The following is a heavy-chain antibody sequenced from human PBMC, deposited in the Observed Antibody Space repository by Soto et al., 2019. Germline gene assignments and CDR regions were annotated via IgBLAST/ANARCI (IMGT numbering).Heavy chain of an antibody. Sequence: QVQLQESGPGLVKPSGTLSLTCAVSGGSISSSNWWSWVRQPPGKGLEWIGEIYHSGSTNYNPSLKSRVTISVDKSKNQFSPKLSSVTAADTAVYYCARVYSSSWSYYYYGMDVWGQGTTVTVSS. V-gene: IGHV4-4*02. CDR2: IYHSGST. CDR3: ARVYSSSWSYYYYGMDV. D-gene: IGHD6-13*01. CDR1: GGSISSSNW. J-gene: IGHJ6*02.